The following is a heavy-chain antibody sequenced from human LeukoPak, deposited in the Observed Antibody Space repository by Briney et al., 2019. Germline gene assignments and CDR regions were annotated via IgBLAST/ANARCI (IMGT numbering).Heavy chain of an antibody. CDR1: GDSVSSNSAA. D-gene: IGHD3-10*01. CDR2: TYYRSKWYN. J-gene: IGHJ5*02. V-gene: IGHV6-1*01. Sequence: SQTLSLTCAISGDSVSSNSAAWNWIRQSPSRGLEWLGGTYYRSKWYNDYAVSVKSRITINPDTSKNQFSLQLNSVTPEDTAVYYCATSVLGSGSFHWFDPWGQGTLVTVSS. CDR3: ATSVLGSGSFHWFDP.